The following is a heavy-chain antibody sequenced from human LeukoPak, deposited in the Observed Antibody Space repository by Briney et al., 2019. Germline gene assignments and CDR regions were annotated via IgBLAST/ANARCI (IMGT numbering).Heavy chain of an antibody. J-gene: IGHJ3*02. CDR1: GFTVSSNY. Sequence: GGSLRLSCAASGFTVSSNYMSRVRQAPGKRLEWVSVIYSGGSTYYADSVKGRFTISRDNSKNTLYLQMNSLRAEDTAVYYCARDLFGVVTSDDAFDIWGQGTMVTVSS. CDR3: ARDLFGVVTSDDAFDI. V-gene: IGHV3-53*01. D-gene: IGHD3-3*01. CDR2: IYSGGST.